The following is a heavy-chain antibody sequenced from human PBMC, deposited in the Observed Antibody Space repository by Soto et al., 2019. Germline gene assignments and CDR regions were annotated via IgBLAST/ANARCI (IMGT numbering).Heavy chain of an antibody. V-gene: IGHV4-30-4*01. J-gene: IGHJ4*02. CDR3: ARDLYDSSGYYLFDY. Sequence: QVQLQESGPGLVKPSQTLSLTCTVSGGSISSGDYYWSWIRQPPGKGLEWIGYIYYSGSTYYNPSRKSRVTISVDTSKNQFSRKLSSVTAADTAVYYCARDLYDSSGYYLFDYWGQGTLVTVSS. CDR1: GGSISSGDYY. CDR2: IYYSGST. D-gene: IGHD3-22*01.